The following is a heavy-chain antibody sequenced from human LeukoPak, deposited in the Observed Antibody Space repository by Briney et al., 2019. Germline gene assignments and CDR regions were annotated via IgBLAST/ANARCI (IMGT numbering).Heavy chain of an antibody. CDR3: ARYDNIQGYMDV. Sequence: GGSLRLSRAGSGFTVSNNYVNWVRQAPGKGLEWVSIIYAGGSTVLTDSVKGRFTISRDDSKNTLYLQMNSLRGEDTAVYYCARYDNIQGYMDVWGTGTTVTV. CDR1: GFTVSNNY. D-gene: IGHD1-1*01. V-gene: IGHV3-66*02. J-gene: IGHJ6*03. CDR2: IYAGGST.